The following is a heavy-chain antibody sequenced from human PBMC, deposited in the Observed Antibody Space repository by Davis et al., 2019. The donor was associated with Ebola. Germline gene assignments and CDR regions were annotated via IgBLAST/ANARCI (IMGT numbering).Heavy chain of an antibody. CDR2: ISAYNGNT. CDR3: AIVLPALGPFDY. Sequence: ASVKVSCMASAYTFTSYGISWVRQAPGQGREWMGWISAYNGNTNYAQKLQGRVTMTTDTSTSTAYMELRSLRSDDTAVYYFAIVLPALGPFDYWGQGTLVTVSS. CDR1: AYTFTSYG. D-gene: IGHD2-2*01. J-gene: IGHJ4*02. V-gene: IGHV1-18*01.